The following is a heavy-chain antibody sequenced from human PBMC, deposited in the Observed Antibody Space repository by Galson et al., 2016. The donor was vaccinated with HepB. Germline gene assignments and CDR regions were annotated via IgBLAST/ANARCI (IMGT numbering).Heavy chain of an antibody. CDR1: GGTFSSYA. V-gene: IGHV1-69*13. Sequence: SVKVSCRASGGTFSSYAISWVRQAPGQGLEWMGGIIPIFGTANYAQKFQGRVTITADESTSTAYMELSSLRSEDTAVDYCARDRGYYYDSSGYNFDYWGQGT. D-gene: IGHD3-22*01. J-gene: IGHJ4*02. CDR3: ARDRGYYYDSSGYNFDY. CDR2: IIPIFGTA.